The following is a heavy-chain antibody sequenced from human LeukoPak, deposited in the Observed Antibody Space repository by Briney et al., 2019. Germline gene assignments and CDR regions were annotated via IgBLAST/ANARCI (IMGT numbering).Heavy chain of an antibody. Sequence: GGSLRLSCAASGFTFSSYEMNWVRQAPGKGLEWVSHISSSGSTIYYADSVKGRFTISRDNAKNSLYLQMNSLRAEDTAVYYCARPYYYDSSGSTQDFDYWGQGTLVTVSS. CDR2: ISSSGSTI. CDR3: ARPYYYDSSGSTQDFDY. D-gene: IGHD3-22*01. CDR1: GFTFSSYE. J-gene: IGHJ4*02. V-gene: IGHV3-48*03.